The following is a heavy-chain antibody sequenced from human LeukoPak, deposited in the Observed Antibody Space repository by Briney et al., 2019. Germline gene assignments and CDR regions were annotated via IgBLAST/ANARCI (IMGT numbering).Heavy chain of an antibody. J-gene: IGHJ4*02. D-gene: IGHD3-3*01. CDR1: GYTFNSYD. CDR2: MNPNSGNT. V-gene: IGHV1-8*02. CDR3: ARRNIRFLELDF. Sequence: ASVKVSCKTSGYTFNSYDINWLRQAPGKGLEWRGWMNPNSGNTGYAQKLQGRVTMTRNTSIRTAYMELSGLRPEDTAVYYCARRNIRFLELDFWGQGTLVTVSS.